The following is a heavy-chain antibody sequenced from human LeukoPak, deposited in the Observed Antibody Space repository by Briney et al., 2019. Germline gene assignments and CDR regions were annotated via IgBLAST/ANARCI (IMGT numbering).Heavy chain of an antibody. J-gene: IGHJ4*02. CDR3: ARVSTGWYHYFDS. V-gene: IGHV4-34*01. D-gene: IGHD6-19*01. Sequence: SSETLSLTCTVYGGSFSGYYWSWIRQPPGKGLEWIGEINHSGNTNYNPSLKSRVTISVDTSKNQFSLNLSSVTAADTAVYYCARVSTGWYHYFDSWGQGTLVTVFS. CDR1: GGSFSGYY. CDR2: INHSGNT.